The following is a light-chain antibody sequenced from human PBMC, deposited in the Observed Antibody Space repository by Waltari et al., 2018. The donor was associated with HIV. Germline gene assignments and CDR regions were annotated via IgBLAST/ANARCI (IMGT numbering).Light chain of an antibody. CDR1: TSDIGAYNY. V-gene: IGLV2-14*01. Sequence: QSALTQPASVSGSPGQSIAISCTGSTSDIGAYNYVSWFQQHPGKAPKLFIFEVSNRASGVLNRFSGSKSGNTASLTISGLQAEDEADYYCSTYTGRGTDTVLFAGGTKLTVL. CDR2: EVS. CDR3: STYTGRGTDTVL. J-gene: IGLJ2*01.